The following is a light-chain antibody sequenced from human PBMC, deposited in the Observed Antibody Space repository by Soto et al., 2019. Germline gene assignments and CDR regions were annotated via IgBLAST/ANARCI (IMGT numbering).Light chain of an antibody. CDR1: QDISSD. Sequence: IQMTQSPSSLSASVGDRVTITCRASQDISSDLGWYQQKPGKAPKLLIYAASTLQSGVPSKFSGSGSGTYFPLTISSLQAEDSASYYCLQDHEHLTFGGGTRVEIK. V-gene: IGKV1-6*01. CDR2: AAS. J-gene: IGKJ4*01. CDR3: LQDHEHLT.